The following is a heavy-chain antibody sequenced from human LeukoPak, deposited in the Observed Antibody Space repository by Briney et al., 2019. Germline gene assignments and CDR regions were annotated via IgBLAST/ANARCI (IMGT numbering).Heavy chain of an antibody. J-gene: IGHJ4*02. CDR2: IYPGDSYT. D-gene: IGHD6-13*01. CDR3: ARTGYSSSWLGVYFDY. CDR1: GYGFTSYW. V-gene: IGHV5-51*01. Sequence: GESLKISCKGSGYGFTSYWIGCVRQMPGKGLEWMGIIYPGDSYTRYSPSFQGHVTISADKSISTAYLQWSSLKASDTAMYYCARTGYSSSWLGVYFDYWGQGTLVTVSS.